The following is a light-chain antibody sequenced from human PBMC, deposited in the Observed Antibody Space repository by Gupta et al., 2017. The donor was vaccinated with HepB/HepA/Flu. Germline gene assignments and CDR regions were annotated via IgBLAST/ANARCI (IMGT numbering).Light chain of an antibody. J-gene: IGKJ2*02. V-gene: IGKV3-20*01. CDR2: SAY. CDR1: QSVSNNY. CDR3: QQSSPCI. Sequence: IVFTPSPGTLSLAQGERATRSCRASQSVSNNYLDWYQQKPGQAPRLLIYSAYRRDTDIPARFCGSGGGTDVSLTSSRRDPEDSAGYYCQQSSPCIFGQGTKVEIK.